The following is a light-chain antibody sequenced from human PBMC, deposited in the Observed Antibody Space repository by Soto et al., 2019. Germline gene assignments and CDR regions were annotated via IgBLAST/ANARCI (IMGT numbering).Light chain of an antibody. Sequence: DIVMTQSPDSLAVSLGERATINCKSSQSVLYSSKNKNYLAWYQQKPGQPPKLLIYWASTRESGVPDRFSGSGSGTDFTLTISSLQAEDVAVYYCQHYYSTPPTFGQGTKLEIK. CDR1: QSVLYSSKNKNY. CDR2: WAS. CDR3: QHYYSTPPT. V-gene: IGKV4-1*01. J-gene: IGKJ2*01.